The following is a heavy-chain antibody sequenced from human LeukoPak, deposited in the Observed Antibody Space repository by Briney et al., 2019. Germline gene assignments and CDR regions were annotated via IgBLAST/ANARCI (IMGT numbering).Heavy chain of an antibody. V-gene: IGHV2-70*11. Sequence: TLSLTCAVSGDSINSRSYYWAWIRQPPGKALEWLARIDWDDDKYYSTFLKTRLTISKDTSKNQVVLTMTNVDPVDTATYYCARARGIIVPAARGDYYYYMDVWGQGTTVTVSS. J-gene: IGHJ6*03. D-gene: IGHD2-2*01. CDR2: IDWDDDK. CDR3: ARARGIIVPAARGDYYYYMDV. CDR1: GDSINSRSYY.